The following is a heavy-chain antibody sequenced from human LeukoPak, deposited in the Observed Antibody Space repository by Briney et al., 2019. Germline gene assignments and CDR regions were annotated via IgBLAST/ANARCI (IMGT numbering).Heavy chain of an antibody. CDR1: GGSISSRY. CDR3: ARGGTTVTPGLLWFDP. D-gene: IGHD4-17*01. CDR2: IYYSGST. Sequence: SETLSLTCSVSGGSISSRYWSWIRQPPGKGLEWIGYIYYSGSTKYNPSLKSRVTISVDTSNNQFSLKLSSVTAPDSAVHYCARGGTTVTPGLLWFDPWGQGTLVTVSS. J-gene: IGHJ5*02. V-gene: IGHV4-59*11.